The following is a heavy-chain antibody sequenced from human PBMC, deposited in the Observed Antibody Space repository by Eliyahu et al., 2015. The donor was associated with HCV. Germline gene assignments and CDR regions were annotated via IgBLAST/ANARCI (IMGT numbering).Heavy chain of an antibody. CDR3: TRDIKVTNDYFDY. Sequence: EVQLVESGGGLVQPGRSLRLSCTASGFTFGDYAMSWVRQAPGKGLEWVGFIRSKAYGGTTEYAASVKGRFTISRDDSKSIAYLQMHSLKTEDTAVYYCTRDIKVTNDYFDYWGQGTLVTVSS. CDR2: IRSKAYGGTT. D-gene: IGHD4-23*01. V-gene: IGHV3-49*04. J-gene: IGHJ4*02. CDR1: GFTFGDYA.